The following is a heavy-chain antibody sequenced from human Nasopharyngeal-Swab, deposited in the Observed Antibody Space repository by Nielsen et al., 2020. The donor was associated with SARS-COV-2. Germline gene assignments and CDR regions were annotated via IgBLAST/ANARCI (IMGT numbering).Heavy chain of an antibody. Sequence: ASVKVSCKASGYTFTGYYMHWVRQAPGQGLEWMGRINPNSGGTNYAQKFQGRVTMTRDTSISTAYMELSRLRSDDTAVYYCASADNPRYYYDSSGYLPFDYWGQGTLVTVSS. CDR2: INPNSGGT. CDR3: ASADNPRYYYDSSGYLPFDY. V-gene: IGHV1-2*06. CDR1: GYTFTGYY. D-gene: IGHD3-22*01. J-gene: IGHJ4*02.